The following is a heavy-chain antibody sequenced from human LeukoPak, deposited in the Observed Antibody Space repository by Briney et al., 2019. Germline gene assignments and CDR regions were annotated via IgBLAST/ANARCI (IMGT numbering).Heavy chain of an antibody. J-gene: IGHJ6*02. CDR3: AIGGDYYYYGMDV. V-gene: IGHV4-34*01. CDR1: GGSFSGYY. CDR2: INHSGST. Sequence: SETLSLTCAVYGGSFSGYYWSWIRHPPGKGLEWIGEINHSGSTNYNPSLKSRVTISVDTSKNQFSLKLSSVTAADTAVYYCAIGGDYYYYGMDVWGQGTTVTVSS.